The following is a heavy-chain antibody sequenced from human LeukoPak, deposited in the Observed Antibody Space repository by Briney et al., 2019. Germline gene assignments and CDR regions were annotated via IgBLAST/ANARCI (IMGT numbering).Heavy chain of an antibody. CDR3: ARLAVAGIEGAKTWFDP. D-gene: IGHD6-19*01. J-gene: IGHJ5*02. CDR1: GGSISSSSYY. Sequence: SETLSLTCTVSGGSISSSSYYWGWIRQPPGKGLEWIGSIYYSGSTYCNPSLKSRVTISVDTSKNQFSLKLSSVTAADTAVYYCARLAVAGIEGAKTWFDPWGQGTLVTVSS. CDR2: IYYSGST. V-gene: IGHV4-39*01.